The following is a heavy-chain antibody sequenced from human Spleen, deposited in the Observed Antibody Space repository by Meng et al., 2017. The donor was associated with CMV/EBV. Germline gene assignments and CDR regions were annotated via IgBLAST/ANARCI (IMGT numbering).Heavy chain of an antibody. CDR3: ARAMVISRYYYYGMDV. V-gene: IGHV3-7*03. J-gene: IGHJ6*02. CDR1: GFTFSSYW. CDR2: IKQDGSEK. D-gene: IGHD5-18*01. Sequence: GESLKISCAASGFTFSSYWMSWVRQAPGKGLEWVANIKQDGSEKYYVDSLKGRFTISRDNSKNTLYLQMNSLRAEDTAVYYCARAMVISRYYYYGMDVWGQGTTVTVSS.